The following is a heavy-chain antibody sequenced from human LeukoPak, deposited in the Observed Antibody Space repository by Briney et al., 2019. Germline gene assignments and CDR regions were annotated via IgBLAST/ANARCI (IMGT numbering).Heavy chain of an antibody. V-gene: IGHV3-9*01. J-gene: IGHJ4*02. CDR2: ISWSSGSI. CDR3: AKGRGSSARYYFDY. CDR1: GFTFDDYA. Sequence: GRSLRLSCAASGFTFDDYAMHWVRQAPGKGLEWVSGISWSSGSIGYADSVKGRFTISRDNAKNSLYLQMNSLRAEDTALYYCAKGRGSSARYYFDYWGQGTLVTVSS. D-gene: IGHD1-26*01.